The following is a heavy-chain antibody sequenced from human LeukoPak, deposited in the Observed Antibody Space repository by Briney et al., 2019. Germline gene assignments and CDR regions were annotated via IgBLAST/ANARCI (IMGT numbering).Heavy chain of an antibody. Sequence: LRLSCAASGFTFSYYWSWIRQSPGKGLEWIGEVNHRGNTNYNPSLKGRVTMSVDTSKNQLSLKLTSVTAADTAVYYCALRGYWGQGTLVTVSS. CDR3: ALRGY. V-gene: IGHV4-34*08. J-gene: IGHJ4*02. CDR2: VNHRGNT. CDR1: GFTFSYY.